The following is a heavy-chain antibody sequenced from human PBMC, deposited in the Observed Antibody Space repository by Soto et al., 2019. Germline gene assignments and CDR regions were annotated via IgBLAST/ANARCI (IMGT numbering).Heavy chain of an antibody. D-gene: IGHD2-2*01. CDR2: ISAYNGNT. CDR1: GYTFSSYG. Sequence: QVQLVQSGAEVKKSGASVKVSCKASGYTFSSYGITWVRQAPGQGLEWMGWISAYNGNTNYAQKLQGRVTLTTDTSTSTGYMELRSLRSDDTAVYYCARVPVVVPAATYYYFMDVWGKGTTVTVSS. J-gene: IGHJ6*03. CDR3: ARVPVVVPAATYYYFMDV. V-gene: IGHV1-18*01.